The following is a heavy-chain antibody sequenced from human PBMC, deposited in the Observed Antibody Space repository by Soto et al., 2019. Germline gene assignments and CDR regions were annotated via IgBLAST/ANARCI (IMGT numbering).Heavy chain of an antibody. V-gene: IGHV1-2*02. Sequence: ASVKVSCKASGYTFTGYYMHWVRQAPGQGLEWMGWINPNSGGTNYAQKFQGRVTMTRDTSISTAYMELSRLRSDDTAVYYCARTLYYYDSSGYPYDYWGQGTLVTVSS. D-gene: IGHD3-22*01. CDR1: GYTFTGYY. CDR3: ARTLYYYDSSGYPYDY. CDR2: INPNSGGT. J-gene: IGHJ4*02.